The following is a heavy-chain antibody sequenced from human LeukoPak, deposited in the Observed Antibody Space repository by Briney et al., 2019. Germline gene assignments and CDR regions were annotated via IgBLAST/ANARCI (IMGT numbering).Heavy chain of an antibody. D-gene: IGHD2-2*01. J-gene: IGHJ3*02. CDR3: ARSIVVVPAADLNAFDI. Sequence: GGSLRLSCAASGFTFSSYGMHWVRQAPGKGLEWVSVIYSGGSTYYADSVKGRFTISRDNSKNTLYLQMNSLRAEDTAVYYCARSIVVVPAADLNAFDIWGQGTMVTVSS. CDR2: IYSGGST. V-gene: IGHV3-66*01. CDR1: GFTFSSYG.